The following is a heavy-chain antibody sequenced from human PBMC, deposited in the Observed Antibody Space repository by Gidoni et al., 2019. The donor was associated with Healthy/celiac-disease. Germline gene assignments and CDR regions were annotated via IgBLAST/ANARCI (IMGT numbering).Heavy chain of an antibody. D-gene: IGHD5-18*01. CDR2: IKSKTDGGTT. CDR3: TTDWSRGYSYGSPTIDY. Sequence: EVQLVESGGGLVKPGGSLRLSCAASGFTFSNAWMRWVRQAPGKGLEWVGRIKSKTDGGTTDYAAPVKGRFTISRDDSKNTLYLQMNSLKTEDTAVYYCTTDWSRGYSYGSPTIDYWGQGTLVTVSS. V-gene: IGHV3-15*01. J-gene: IGHJ4*02. CDR1: GFTFSNAW.